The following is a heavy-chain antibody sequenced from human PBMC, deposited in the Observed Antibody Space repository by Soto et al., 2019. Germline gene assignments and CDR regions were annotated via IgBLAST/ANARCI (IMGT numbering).Heavy chain of an antibody. V-gene: IGHV1-69*02. CDR3: AIVRGGGLHPQPLAY. D-gene: IGHD2-2*01. Sequence: QVQLVQSGAEVKKPGSSVKVSCKASGGTFSSYTISWVRQAPGQGLEWMGRIIPILGIANYAQKFQGRVTITADQSTSTAYMELSSLRSEDTAVYYCAIVRGGGLHPQPLAYWGQGTLVTVSS. J-gene: IGHJ4*02. CDR2: IIPILGIA. CDR1: GGTFSSYT.